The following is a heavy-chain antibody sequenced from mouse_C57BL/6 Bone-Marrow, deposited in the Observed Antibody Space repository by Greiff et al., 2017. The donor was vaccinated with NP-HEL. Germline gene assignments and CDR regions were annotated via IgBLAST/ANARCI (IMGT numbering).Heavy chain of an antibody. CDR1: GFTFSDYY. Sequence: DVQLVESGGGLVQPGGSLKLSCAASGFTFSDYYMYWVRQTPEKRLEWVAYISNGGGSTYYPDTVKGRFTISRDNAKNTLYLQMSRLKSEDTAMYYCARHILDYWGQGTTLTVSS. CDR2: ISNGGGST. J-gene: IGHJ2*01. V-gene: IGHV5-12*01. CDR3: ARHILDY.